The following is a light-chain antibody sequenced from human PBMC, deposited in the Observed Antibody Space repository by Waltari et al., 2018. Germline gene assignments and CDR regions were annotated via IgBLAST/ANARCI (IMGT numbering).Light chain of an antibody. J-gene: IGKJ4*01. CDR3: QHGYGTPLT. V-gene: IGKV1-39*01. CDR2: KAS. Sequence: DIQMTQSPSSLSASVGDRVTIPCRASENVNNYLNWYQQKPGKAPKLLIYKASTLQSGVPSRFSGSGSGTEYTVTISSLQSEDVATYYCQHGYGTPLTFGGGTKVEIK. CDR1: ENVNNY.